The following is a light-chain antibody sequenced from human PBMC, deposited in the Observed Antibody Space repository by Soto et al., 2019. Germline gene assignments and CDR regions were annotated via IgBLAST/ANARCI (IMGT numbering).Light chain of an antibody. J-gene: IGLJ1*01. CDR2: EVS. CDR3: CSYAGSSTFHYV. CDR1: SSDVGSYNL. Sequence: QSVLTQPASVSGSPGQSITLSCTGTSSDVGSYNLVSWYQQHPGKAPKLMIYEVSKRPSGVSNRFSGSKSGNTASLTISGLQAEDEADYYCCSYAGSSTFHYVFGTGTKVTV. V-gene: IGLV2-23*02.